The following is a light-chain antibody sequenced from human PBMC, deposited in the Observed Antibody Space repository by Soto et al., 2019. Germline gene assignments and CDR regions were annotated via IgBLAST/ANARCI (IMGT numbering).Light chain of an antibody. Sequence: EIVLTQSPDTLSLSPGEGSSLSFRASQSVHTFLAWYQQKPGQPPRLLIYDASNRATGIPARFSGSGSGTDFTLTINSLEPEDSAVYYCQQRNNWPSFGQGTRLEI. V-gene: IGKV3-11*01. CDR3: QQRNNWPS. J-gene: IGKJ5*01. CDR1: QSVHTF. CDR2: DAS.